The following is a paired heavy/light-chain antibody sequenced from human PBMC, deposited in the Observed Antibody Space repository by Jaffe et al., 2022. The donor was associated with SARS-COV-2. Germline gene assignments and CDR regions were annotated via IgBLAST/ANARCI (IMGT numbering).Heavy chain of an antibody. CDR1: GFTFSTYL. Sequence: EVQLVESGGGLVQPGGSLRLSCAASGFTFSTYLMHWVRQAPGKGLVWVSRINSDGSTTSNADSVKGRFTISRDNAKNTLFLQMDSLRAEDTAVYYCARGSRLHTGVLDPWGQGTLVTVSS. D-gene: IGHD2-8*02. CDR3: ARGSRLHTGVLDP. J-gene: IGHJ5*02. V-gene: IGHV3-74*01. CDR2: INSDGSTT.
Light chain of an antibody. CDR2: WAS. V-gene: IGKV4-1*01. Sequence: DIVMTQSPDSLAVSLGGRATINCKSSQTVFYNSNNNNYLAWYQQKPGQPPKLLIYWASTRESGVPDRFSGSGSGTDFTLTISSLQADDVAIYYCQQYYSTPLTFGGGTKVEIK. CDR3: QQYYSTPLT. J-gene: IGKJ4*01. CDR1: QTVFYNSNNNNY.